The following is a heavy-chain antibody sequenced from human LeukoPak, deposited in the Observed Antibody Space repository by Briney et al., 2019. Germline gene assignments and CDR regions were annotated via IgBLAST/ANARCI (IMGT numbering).Heavy chain of an antibody. V-gene: IGHV3-7*01. J-gene: IGHJ4*02. CDR1: GFTFSNYW. Sequence: GGSLRLSCAASGFTFSNYWMSWVRQAPGKGLEWVANIKQDRSEKYYVDSVKGRFTISRDNAKNSLYLQMNSLRAEDTAVYYCARDGDIAYSSSYYLDYWGQGTLVTVSS. CDR2: IKQDRSEK. CDR3: ARDGDIAYSSSYYLDY. D-gene: IGHD6-13*01.